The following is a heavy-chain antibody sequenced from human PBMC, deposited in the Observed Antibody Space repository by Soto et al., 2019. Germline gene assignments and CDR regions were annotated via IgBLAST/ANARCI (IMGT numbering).Heavy chain of an antibody. CDR3: ARSSRPEPDFDY. V-gene: IGHV3-53*01. CDR2: IYSGGST. J-gene: IGHJ4*02. Sequence: GGSLRVSCAASGFTVSSNYMSWVRQAPGKGLEWVSVIYSGGSTYYADSVKGRFTISRDNSKNTLYLQMNSLRAEDTAVYYCARSSRPEPDFDYWGQGTLVTVSS. CDR1: GFTVSSNY. D-gene: IGHD6-13*01.